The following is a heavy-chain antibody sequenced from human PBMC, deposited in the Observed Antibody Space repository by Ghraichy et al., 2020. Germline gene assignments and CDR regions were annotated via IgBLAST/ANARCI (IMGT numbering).Heavy chain of an antibody. CDR3: ARDIVVVPAATRTYYYGMDV. D-gene: IGHD2-2*01. CDR2: ISSSGSTI. V-gene: IGHV3-11*01. Sequence: GGSLRLSCAASGFTFSDYYMSWIRQAPGKGLEWVSYISSSGSTIYYADSVKGRFTISRDNAKNSLYLQMNSLRAEDTAVYYCARDIVVVPAATRTYYYGMDVWGQGTTVTVSS. CDR1: GFTFSDYY. J-gene: IGHJ6*02.